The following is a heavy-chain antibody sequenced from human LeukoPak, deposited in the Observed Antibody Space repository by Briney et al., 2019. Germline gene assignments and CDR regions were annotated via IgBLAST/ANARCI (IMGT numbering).Heavy chain of an antibody. CDR1: GGSFSGYY. D-gene: IGHD3-10*01. CDR3: ARLVAYYGSGRPGDY. V-gene: IGHV4-34*01. Sequence: TTSETLSLTCAVYGGSFSGYYWSWIRQPPGKGLEWIGEINHSGSTNYNPSLKSRVTISVDTSKNQFSLKLSSVTAADTAVYYCARLVAYYGSGRPGDYWGQGTLVTVSS. J-gene: IGHJ4*02. CDR2: INHSGST.